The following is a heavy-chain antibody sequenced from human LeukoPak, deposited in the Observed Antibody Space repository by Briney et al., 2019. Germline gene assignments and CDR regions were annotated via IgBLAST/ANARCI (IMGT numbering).Heavy chain of an antibody. Sequence: SETLSLTCTVSGGSISSYYWSWIRQPPGKGLEWIGYIYYSGRTNYNPSLKSRVTISVDTSKNQFSLKLSSVTAADTAVYYCASRSGDSWYFDYWGQGTLVTVSS. CDR3: ASRSGDSWYFDY. V-gene: IGHV4-59*08. CDR1: GGSISSYY. D-gene: IGHD7-27*01. J-gene: IGHJ4*02. CDR2: IYYSGRT.